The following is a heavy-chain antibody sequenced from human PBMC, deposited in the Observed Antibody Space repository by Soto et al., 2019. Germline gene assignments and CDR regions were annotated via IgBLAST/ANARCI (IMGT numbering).Heavy chain of an antibody. CDR2: ISSSGSTI. Sequence: LWYRASEFNSVDHGGSCIIQDQGKGLEWVSYISSSGSTIYYADSGKGRFTISRDNAKNSLYLQMNSLRAEETAVYYCARDHKSRYRSSGSAVWRQRTTVIVS. V-gene: IGHV3-11*04. D-gene: IGHD2-2*02. CDR3: ARDHKSRYRSSGSAV. CDR1: EFNSVDHG. J-gene: IGHJ6*02.